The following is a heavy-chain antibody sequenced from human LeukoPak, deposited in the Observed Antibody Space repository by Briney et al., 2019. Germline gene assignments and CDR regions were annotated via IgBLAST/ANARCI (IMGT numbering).Heavy chain of an antibody. CDR2: ISGSSSHI. J-gene: IGHJ5*02. CDR3: ARGREGIAARWWVEEPRWYFFDP. D-gene: IGHD6-6*01. CDR1: GFTFSTYN. Sequence: GGTLRLSXAASGFTFSTYNMNWVRQAPGKGLEWVSSISGSSSHIYYADSLKGRFTISRDNAKNSLYLQMNSLRADDTAVYYCARGREGIAARWWVEEPRWYFFDPWGQGTPVTVSS. V-gene: IGHV3-21*01.